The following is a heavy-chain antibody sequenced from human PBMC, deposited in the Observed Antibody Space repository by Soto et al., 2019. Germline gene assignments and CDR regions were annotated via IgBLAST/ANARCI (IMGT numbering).Heavy chain of an antibody. CDR3: ARGYSSGWSDAFDM. CDR2: IYYSGST. CDR1: GGSISSYY. D-gene: IGHD6-19*01. V-gene: IGHV4-59*01. Sequence: SETLSLTCTVSGGSISSYYWSWIRQPPGKGLEWIGYIYYSGSTNYNPSLKSRVTISVDTSKSQVSLKLSSVTAADTAVYYCARGYSSGWSDAFDMWGQGTMVT. J-gene: IGHJ3*02.